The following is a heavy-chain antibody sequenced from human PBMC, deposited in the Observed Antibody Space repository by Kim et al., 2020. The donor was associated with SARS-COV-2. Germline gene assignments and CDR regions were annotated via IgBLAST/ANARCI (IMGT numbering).Heavy chain of an antibody. CDR3: ARVNVPIIAAPYYFDY. Sequence: SETLSLTCTVSGGSISSGGYYWSWIRQHPGKGLEWIGYIYYSGSTYYNPSLKSRVTISVDTSKNQFSLKLSSVTAADTAVYYCARVNVPIIAAPYYFDYWGQGTLVTVSS. J-gene: IGHJ4*02. CDR1: GGSISSGGYY. D-gene: IGHD6-25*01. V-gene: IGHV4-31*03. CDR2: IYYSGST.